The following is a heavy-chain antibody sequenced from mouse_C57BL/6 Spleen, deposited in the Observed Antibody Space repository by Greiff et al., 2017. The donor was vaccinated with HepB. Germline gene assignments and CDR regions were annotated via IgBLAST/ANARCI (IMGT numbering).Heavy chain of an antibody. J-gene: IGHJ4*01. CDR3: ARNIYYYGSSLYAMDY. D-gene: IGHD1-1*01. CDR1: GFSLTSYG. V-gene: IGHV2-2*01. CDR2: IWSGGST. Sequence: VELVESGPGLVQPSQSLSITCTVSGFSLTSYGVHWVRQSPGKGLEWLGVIWSGGSTDYNAAFISRLSISKDNSKSQVFFKMNSLQADDTAIYYCARNIYYYGSSLYAMDYWGQGTSVTVSS.